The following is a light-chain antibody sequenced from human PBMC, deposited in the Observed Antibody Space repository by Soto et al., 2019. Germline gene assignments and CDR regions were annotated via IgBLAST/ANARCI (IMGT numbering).Light chain of an antibody. V-gene: IGKV1-39*01. Sequence: DFQMTQSPSYLPASVGDRVTITCRASETISNSVTWYQQQPGKAPRLLIFAASRVQNGISSRFSGSGSGTDFTLTINYVQPEEFASYFCQRTYSAPRTFGQGTRWEI. CDR3: QRTYSAPRT. CDR2: AAS. J-gene: IGKJ2*01. CDR1: ETISNS.